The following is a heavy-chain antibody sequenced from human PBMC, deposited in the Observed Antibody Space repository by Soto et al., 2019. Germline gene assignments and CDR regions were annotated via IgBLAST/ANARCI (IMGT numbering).Heavy chain of an antibody. J-gene: IGHJ4*02. D-gene: IGHD2-2*01. Sequence: SETMSFTWTVSGGYLRGYDLSWIRQPPGKGLEWIGYMYHSGSTYYDPSLKSRVTISIDRSKNQFSLKLSSVTAADTAVYYCARVPDYWGQGILVTVSS. V-gene: IGHV4-30-2*01. CDR1: GGYLRGYD. CDR3: ARVPDY. CDR2: MYHSGST.